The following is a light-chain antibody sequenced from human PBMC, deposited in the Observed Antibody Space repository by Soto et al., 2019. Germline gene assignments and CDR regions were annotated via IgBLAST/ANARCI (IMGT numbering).Light chain of an antibody. CDR1: QSVGNNF. Sequence: EIVLTQSPDTLSLSPGERATLSCRASQSVGNNFLAWYQQKPGQAPTLLIYDASSRASGLPDRFSGSGSETDFTLTVSRLELEDFAVYFCHQYGTSPPITFGQGTRLEIK. V-gene: IGKV3-20*01. J-gene: IGKJ5*01. CDR3: HQYGTSPPIT. CDR2: DAS.